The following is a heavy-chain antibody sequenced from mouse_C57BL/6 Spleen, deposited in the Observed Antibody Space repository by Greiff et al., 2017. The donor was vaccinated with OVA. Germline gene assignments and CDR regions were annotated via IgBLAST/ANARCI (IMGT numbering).Heavy chain of an antibody. D-gene: IGHD1-1*01. Sequence: EVMLVEPGGGLVKPGASLKLSCAASGFTFSDYGMHWVRQAPEQGLEWVGYISSGSSTIYYADTVKGRFTISRDNAKNTLFLQMTSLRSEDAAVYYCARRGGSSPAWFAYWGQGTLVTVSA. CDR3: ARRGGSSPAWFAY. CDR2: ISSGSSTI. J-gene: IGHJ3*01. CDR1: GFTFSDYG. V-gene: IGHV5-17*01.